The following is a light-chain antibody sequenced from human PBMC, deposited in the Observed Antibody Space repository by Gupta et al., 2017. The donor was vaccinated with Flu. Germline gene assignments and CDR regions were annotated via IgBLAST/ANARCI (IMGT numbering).Light chain of an antibody. Sequence: HSVLTQPPSASGAPAQRVTISCSGSSSNFRSNTINWYQQLPGTAPKVLMFSNNQRPSGVPDRFSGSQSGTSASLAISGLQSEDEADYYCAAWDDTLNAWVFGGGTKLTVL. CDR2: SNN. V-gene: IGLV1-44*01. CDR3: AAWDDTLNAWV. J-gene: IGLJ3*02. CDR1: SSNFRSNT.